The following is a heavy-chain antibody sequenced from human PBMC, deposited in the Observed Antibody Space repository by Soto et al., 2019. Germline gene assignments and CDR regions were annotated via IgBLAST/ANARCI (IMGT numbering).Heavy chain of an antibody. CDR3: ARERGGYGLFDP. CDR1: GGSISNAAYS. V-gene: IGHV4-30-2*01. J-gene: IGHJ5*02. D-gene: IGHD5-18*01. Sequence: QLQLQESGSGLVKPSHTLSLTCTVSGGSISNAAYSWSWIRQPPGKGLEWIGYIYPSGMPFYNPSLRSRVTISIDRSNDQFSLNLKSVTAAHTAVYYCARERGGYGLFDPWGQGTLVTVSS. CDR2: IYPSGMP.